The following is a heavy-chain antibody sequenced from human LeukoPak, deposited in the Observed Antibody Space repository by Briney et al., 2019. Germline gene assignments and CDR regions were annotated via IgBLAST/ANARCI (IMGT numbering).Heavy chain of an antibody. CDR3: ARAGDWFDP. J-gene: IGHJ5*02. Sequence: PSETLSLTCSVSGGSISSYYWSWIRQPPGRGLEDIGYIYYSGSTNYNPTIKSRVTISVDTSKNQFSLKLSSVTAADTAVYYCARAGDWFDPWGQGTLVTVSS. CDR2: IYYSGST. CDR1: GGSISSYY. V-gene: IGHV4-59*01.